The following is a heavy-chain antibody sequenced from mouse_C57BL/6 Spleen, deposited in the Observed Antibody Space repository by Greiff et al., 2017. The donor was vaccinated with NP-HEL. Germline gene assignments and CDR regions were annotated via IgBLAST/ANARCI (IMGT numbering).Heavy chain of an antibody. Sequence: QVQLKESDAELVKPGASVKISCKVSGYTFTDHTIHWMKQRPEQGLEWIGYIYPRDGSTKYNEKFKGKATLTADKSSSKAYMQLNSLTSEDSTVYFCAREGIYYGYYYAMDYWGQGTSVTVSS. CDR3: AREGIYYGYYYAMDY. CDR2: IYPRDGST. J-gene: IGHJ4*01. CDR1: GYTFTDHT. V-gene: IGHV1-78*01. D-gene: IGHD2-2*01.